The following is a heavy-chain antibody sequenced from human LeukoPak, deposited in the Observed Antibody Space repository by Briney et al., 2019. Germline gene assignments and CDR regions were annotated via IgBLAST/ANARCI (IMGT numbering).Heavy chain of an antibody. J-gene: IGHJ4*02. CDR3: ARDTRPNYLPDPSDY. V-gene: IGHV1-69*04. Sequence: SVQVSCKASGGTYSSYAISWVRQPPGQGLEGMGRIIPILGIANYAQKFQGRVTITADKSTSTAYMELSSLRSEDTAVYYCARDTRPNYLPDPSDYWGQGTLVTVSS. D-gene: IGHD4/OR15-4a*01. CDR1: GGTYSSYA. CDR2: IIPILGIA.